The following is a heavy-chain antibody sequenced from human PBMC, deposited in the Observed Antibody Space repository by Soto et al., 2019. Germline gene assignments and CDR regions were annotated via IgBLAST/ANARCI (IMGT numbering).Heavy chain of an antibody. Sequence: PSETLSLSCTVSGGSISSYYWRWIRQPPGKGLEWIGYIYYSGSTNYNPSLKRRVTISVYTSKNQLSLKLSSVTDAETALYYCARDRIDILSGFSPWFDPWGQGTLVPVAS. CDR2: IYYSGST. V-gene: IGHV4-59*01. D-gene: IGHD3-9*01. J-gene: IGHJ5*02. CDR3: ARDRIDILSGFSPWFDP. CDR1: GGSISSYY.